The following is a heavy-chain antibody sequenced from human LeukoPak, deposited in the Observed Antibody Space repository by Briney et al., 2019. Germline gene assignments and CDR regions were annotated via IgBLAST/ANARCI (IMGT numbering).Heavy chain of an antibody. CDR1: GGSFSGYY. CDR2: INHSGST. V-gene: IGHV4-34*01. D-gene: IGHD3-9*01. J-gene: IGHJ4*02. CDR3: ARTSGYAGYYYFDY. Sequence: SETLSLICAVYGGSFSGYYWSWIRQPPGKGLEWIGEINHSGSTNYNPSLKSRVTISVDTSKNQFSLKLSSVTAADTAVYYCARTSGYAGYYYFDYWGQGTLVTVSS.